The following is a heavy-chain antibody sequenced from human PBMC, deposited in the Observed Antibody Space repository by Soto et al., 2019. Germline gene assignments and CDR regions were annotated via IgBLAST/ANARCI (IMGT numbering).Heavy chain of an antibody. CDR3: ARCARPFCSISSCPNWFDP. V-gene: IGHV4-34*01. D-gene: IGHD2-15*01. J-gene: IGHJ5*02. Sequence: PSETLSLTCGVYGGSFSGYYWSWIRQSPGEGLEWIGEINHSGSTNYNPSLKSRVTMSVDTSNIQFSLKLSSVTAADAAVYYCARCARPFCSISSCPNWFDPWGQGTLVTVSS. CDR1: GGSFSGYY. CDR2: INHSGST.